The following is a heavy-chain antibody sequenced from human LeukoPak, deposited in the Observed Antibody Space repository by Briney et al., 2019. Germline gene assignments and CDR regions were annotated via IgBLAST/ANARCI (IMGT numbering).Heavy chain of an antibody. CDR1: GFTFSDYY. CDR2: ISNSGSII. V-gene: IGHV3-11*04. J-gene: IGHJ4*02. D-gene: IGHD3-10*01. Sequence: GGSLRLSCAASGFTFSDYYMSWIRQAPGKGLEWVSYISNSGSIIKYADSVKGRFTISRDNAKNSLYLQMNSLRAEDTAVYYCARSLLLWFGELRWGDYWGQGTLVTVSS. CDR3: ARSLLLWFGELRWGDY.